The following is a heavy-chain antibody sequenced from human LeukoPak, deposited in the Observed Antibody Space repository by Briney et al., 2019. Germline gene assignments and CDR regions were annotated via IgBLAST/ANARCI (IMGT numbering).Heavy chain of an antibody. J-gene: IGHJ5*02. V-gene: IGHV4-59*01. D-gene: IGHD3-3*01. CDR1: GGSISSYY. CDR3: ARDRDYYDSIRPNWFDP. Sequence: SETLSLTCTVSGGSISSYYWSWIRQPPGKGLEWIGYIYYSGSTNYNPSLKSRVTISVDTSKNQFSPKLSSVTAADTAVYYCARDRDYYDSIRPNWFDPWGQGTLVTVSS. CDR2: IYYSGST.